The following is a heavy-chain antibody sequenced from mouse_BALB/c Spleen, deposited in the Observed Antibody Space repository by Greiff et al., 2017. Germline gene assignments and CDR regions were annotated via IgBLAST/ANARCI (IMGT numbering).Heavy chain of an antibody. J-gene: IGHJ2*01. V-gene: IGHV5-6-3*01. CDR1: GFTFSSYG. CDR3: ARYYGSSYVN. D-gene: IGHD1-1*01. CDR2: INSNGGST. Sequence: EVHLVESGGGLVQPGGSLKLSCAASGFTFSSYGMSWVRQTPDKRLELVATINSNGGSTYYPDSVKGRFTISRDNAKNTLYLQMSSLKSEDTAMYYCARYYGSSYVNWGQGTTLTVSS.